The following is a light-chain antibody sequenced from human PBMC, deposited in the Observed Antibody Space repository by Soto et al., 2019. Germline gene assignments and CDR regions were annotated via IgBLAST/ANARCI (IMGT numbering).Light chain of an antibody. V-gene: IGLV2-8*01. J-gene: IGLJ1*01. CDR1: SSDVGGYNY. CDR2: EVS. CDR3: SSYAGSNNFYV. Sequence: SVLAQPPSASRAPWQSVTISRPGTSSDVGGYNYVSWYQQHPGKAPKLVIYEVSKRPSGVPDRFSGSKSGNTASLTVSGLQAEDEADYYYSSYAGSNNFYVLGTGTKVTVL.